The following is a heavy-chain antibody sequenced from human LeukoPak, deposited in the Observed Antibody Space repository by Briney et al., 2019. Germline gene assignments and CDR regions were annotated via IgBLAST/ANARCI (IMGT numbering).Heavy chain of an antibody. V-gene: IGHV4-59*08. J-gene: IGHJ1*01. CDR1: GGSISSYY. Sequence: SETLSLTCTVSGGSISSYYWSWIRQPPGKGLEWIGYIYYSGSTNYNPSLKSRVTISVDTSKNQFSLKLSSVTAADTAVYYCASITPIAAAAVVHWGQGTLVTVSS. CDR3: ASITPIAAAAVVH. CDR2: IYYSGST. D-gene: IGHD6-13*01.